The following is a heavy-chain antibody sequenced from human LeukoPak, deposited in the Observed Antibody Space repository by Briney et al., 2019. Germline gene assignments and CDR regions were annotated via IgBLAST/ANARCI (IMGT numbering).Heavy chain of an antibody. CDR2: IYPDDSDT. CDR3: ARHLNYYDFTNYRGWFDP. CDR1: GYRFTNYW. Sequence: KDGESLKISCKGSGYRFTNYWIGWVRQMPGKGLEWMGIIYPDDSDTRYSPSFQGQVTISADKSTSTAYLQWSSRKASDTAMYYCARHLNYYDFTNYRGWFDPWGQGTLVTVSS. D-gene: IGHD3-22*01. J-gene: IGHJ5*02. V-gene: IGHV5-51*01.